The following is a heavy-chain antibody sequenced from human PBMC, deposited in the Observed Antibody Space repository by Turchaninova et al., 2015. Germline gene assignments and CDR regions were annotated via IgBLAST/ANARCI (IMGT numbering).Heavy chain of an antibody. Sequence: QVRLQESGPGLVKPSQTLSLPCTASGASISSGDHYWSWIRQPPGKGLEWIGYIYYSGSTYYNPSLKSQITMSVDTSKNQFSLKLSSVTAADTAVYYCARSLMTTVTTLFDYWGQGTLVTVSS. J-gene: IGHJ4*02. CDR3: ARSLMTTVTTLFDY. D-gene: IGHD4-11*01. CDR2: IYYSGST. CDR1: GASISSGDHY. V-gene: IGHV4-30-4*08.